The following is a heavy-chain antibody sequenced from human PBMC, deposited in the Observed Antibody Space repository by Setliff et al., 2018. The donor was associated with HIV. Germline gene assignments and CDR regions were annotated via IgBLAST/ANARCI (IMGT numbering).Heavy chain of an antibody. CDR1: GYTFTSYD. J-gene: IGHJ6*02. CDR3: AREIGDYYDSSGYYPPTDYYYGMDV. Sequence: ASVKVSCKASGYTFTSYDISWVRQAPGHGLEWMGWISAYNGNTNYAQKLQGRVTMTTDTSTSTAYMALRSLRSDDTAVYYCAREIGDYYDSSGYYPPTDYYYGMDVWGQGTTVTVSS. CDR2: ISAYNGNT. D-gene: IGHD3-22*01. V-gene: IGHV1-18*01.